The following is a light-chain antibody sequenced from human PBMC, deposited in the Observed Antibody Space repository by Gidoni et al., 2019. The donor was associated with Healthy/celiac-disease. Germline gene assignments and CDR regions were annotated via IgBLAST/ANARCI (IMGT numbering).Light chain of an antibody. CDR1: KSSSSY. J-gene: IGKJ4*01. CDR2: AAS. CDR3: QQSYSTPFT. V-gene: IGKV1-39*01. Sequence: DSKMIQASPSLFASVRDRVTITSRSSKSSSSYITWYQQKPGKAPKLLIYAASSLQSGVPARFSGSGSGTDFTLTISRLQPEDFASYYCQQSYSTPFTFGEGTKLEIK.